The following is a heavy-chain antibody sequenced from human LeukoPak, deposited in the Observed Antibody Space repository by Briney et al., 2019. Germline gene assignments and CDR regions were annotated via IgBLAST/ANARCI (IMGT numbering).Heavy chain of an antibody. CDR2: IYYSGST. CDR3: ARDSDYGDYGRSRWFDP. D-gene: IGHD4-17*01. CDR1: GGSISSGGYY. Sequence: SETLSLTCTVSGGSISSGGYYWSWIRQPPGQGLEWIGYIYYSGSTNYNPSLKSRVTISVDTSKNQFSLKLSSVTAADTAVYYCARDSDYGDYGRSRWFDPWGQGTLVTVSS. J-gene: IGHJ5*02. V-gene: IGHV4-61*08.